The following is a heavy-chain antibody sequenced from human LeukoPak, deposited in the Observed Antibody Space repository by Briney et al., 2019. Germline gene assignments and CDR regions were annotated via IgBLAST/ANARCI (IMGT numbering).Heavy chain of an antibody. CDR1: GYTFTGYY. CDR3: ARERDTARFDY. V-gene: IGHV1-2*02. CDR2: INPNSGDT. D-gene: IGHD5-18*01. Sequence: ASVKVSCKASGYTFTGYYIHWVRQAPGQGLEWMGWINPNSGDTNYAQKFQGRVTMTRDTSTTTAYMELSSLRSDDTAVYYCARERDTARFDYWGQGTLVTVSS. J-gene: IGHJ4*02.